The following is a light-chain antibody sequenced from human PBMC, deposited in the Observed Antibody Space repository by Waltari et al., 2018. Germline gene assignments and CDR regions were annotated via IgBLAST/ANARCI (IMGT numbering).Light chain of an antibody. CDR1: QRIKNN. V-gene: IGKV3-15*01. CDR3: QQHENLPRT. J-gene: IGKJ4*01. CDR2: DAS. Sequence: ETVMTQSPATLSVYPGERATLSCRASQRIKNNLAWYQQKGGQAPRLLLFDASTRATGISARFSGSGYGTEFTLTISSLQPEDIATYYCQQHENLPRTFGGGTNVEIK.